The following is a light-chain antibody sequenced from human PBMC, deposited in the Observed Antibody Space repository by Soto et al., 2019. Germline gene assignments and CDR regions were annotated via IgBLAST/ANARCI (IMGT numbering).Light chain of an antibody. CDR3: CSYAGSRVV. CDR2: DVS. CDR1: SSDVGGYNY. Sequence: QSVLTQPRSVSGSPGQSVTFSCTGTSSDVGGYNYVSWYQQHPGKAPKLMIYDVSKRPSGVPDRFSGSKSGNTASLTISGLQAEDEADYYCCSYAGSRVVFGGGTKLTVL. V-gene: IGLV2-11*01. J-gene: IGLJ2*01.